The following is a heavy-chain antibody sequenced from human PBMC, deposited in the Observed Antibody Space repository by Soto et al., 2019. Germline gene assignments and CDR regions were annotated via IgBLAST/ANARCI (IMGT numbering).Heavy chain of an antibody. CDR1: GGTFSSYA. V-gene: IGHV1-69*13. J-gene: IGHJ6*02. D-gene: IGHD6-6*01. Sequence: ASVKVSCKASGGTFSSYAITWVRQAPGQGLEWMGRIIPIFGTANYNQKFQGRVTITADESTSTAYMELSSLRSEDTAVYYCARNEYSTTFYYYGMDVWAKGPRSPSP. CDR3: ARNEYSTTFYYYGMDV. CDR2: IIPIFGTA.